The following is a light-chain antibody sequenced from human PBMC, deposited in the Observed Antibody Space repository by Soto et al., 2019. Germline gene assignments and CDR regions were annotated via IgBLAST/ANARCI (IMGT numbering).Light chain of an antibody. Sequence: EIVLTQSPGTLSLSPGETATLSCRASQSVSNNYLAWYQQKPGQAPRLLTYGPSSRATGIPDRFSGSGSGTDFTLTISRLEPEDCAVYYCQQYGTSPWTFGQGTKVEIK. J-gene: IGKJ1*01. CDR1: QSVSNNY. CDR3: QQYGTSPWT. V-gene: IGKV3-20*01. CDR2: GPS.